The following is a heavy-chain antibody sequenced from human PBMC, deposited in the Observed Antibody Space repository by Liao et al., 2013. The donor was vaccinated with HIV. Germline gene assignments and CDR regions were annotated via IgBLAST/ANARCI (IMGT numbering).Heavy chain of an antibody. V-gene: IGHV4-4*07. Sequence: QVQLQESGPGLVKPSETLSLTCTVSGGSISSYYWSWIRQPAGKGLEWIGRIYSSGTTNYNPSLKSRVTMSVETPKNQLSLKLSSVTAADTAVYFCARDRFLEWPLNWFDPWGQGTLVTVSS. CDR2: IYSSGTT. CDR1: GGSISSYY. D-gene: IGHD3-3*01. J-gene: IGHJ5*02. CDR3: ARDRFLEWPLNWFDP.